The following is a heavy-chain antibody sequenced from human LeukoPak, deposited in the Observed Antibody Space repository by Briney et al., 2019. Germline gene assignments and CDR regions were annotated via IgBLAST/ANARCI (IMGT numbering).Heavy chain of an antibody. CDR3: AREPGIAAAGNSGYYYYMDV. CDR1: GYTFTGYY. Sequence: GASVKVSCKASGYTFTGYYMHWVRQAPGQGLEWMGWINPNSGGTNYAQKFQGRVTMTRDTSISTAYMELSRLRSDDTAVYYCAREPGIAAAGNSGYYYYMDVWGKGTTVTVSS. CDR2: INPNSGGT. J-gene: IGHJ6*03. D-gene: IGHD6-13*01. V-gene: IGHV1-2*02.